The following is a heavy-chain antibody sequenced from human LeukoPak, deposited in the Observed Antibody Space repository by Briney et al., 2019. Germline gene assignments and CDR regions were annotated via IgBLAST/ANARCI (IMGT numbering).Heavy chain of an antibody. CDR2: INHSGST. D-gene: IGHD2-15*01. J-gene: IGHJ4*02. V-gene: IGHV4-34*01. CDR3: ARGGGYCRGGSCYYFDY. CDR1: GGSFSGYY. Sequence: SETLYLTCAVYGGSFSGYYWSWIRQPPGKGLEWIGEINHSGSTNYNPSLKSRVTISVDTSKNQFSLKLSSVTAADTAVYYCARGGGYCRGGSCYYFDYWGQGTLVTVSP.